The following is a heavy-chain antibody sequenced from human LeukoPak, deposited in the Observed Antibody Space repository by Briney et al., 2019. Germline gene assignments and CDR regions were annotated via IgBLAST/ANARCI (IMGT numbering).Heavy chain of an antibody. Sequence: ASVKVSCKAPGYTFTGYYMHWVRQAPGQGLEWMGWINPNSGGTNYAQKFQGRVTMTRDTSISTAYMELSRLRSDDTAVYYCARDTSSGWTYNWFDPWGQGTLVTVSS. CDR2: INPNSGGT. J-gene: IGHJ5*02. CDR1: GYTFTGYY. CDR3: ARDTSSGWTYNWFDP. V-gene: IGHV1-2*02. D-gene: IGHD6-19*01.